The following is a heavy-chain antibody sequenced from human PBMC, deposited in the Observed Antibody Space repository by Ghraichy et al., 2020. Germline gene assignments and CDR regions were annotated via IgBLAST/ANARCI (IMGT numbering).Heavy chain of an antibody. Sequence: ASVKVSCKASGYTFTYYTIHWVRQAPGQRLESMGWINAGSGNTKKSQKFQGRITFTRDTSASTAYMDLSSLSSEDTAVYFCARNFVTTLTTSPRFENALDVWGQGTMVIVSA. D-gene: IGHD4-17*01. V-gene: IGHV1-3*01. CDR1: GYTFTYYT. J-gene: IGHJ3*01. CDR2: INAGSGNT. CDR3: ARNFVTTLTTSPRFENALDV.